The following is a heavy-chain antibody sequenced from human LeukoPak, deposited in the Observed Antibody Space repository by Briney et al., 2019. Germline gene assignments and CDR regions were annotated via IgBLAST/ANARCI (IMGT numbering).Heavy chain of an antibody. V-gene: IGHV1-69*04. D-gene: IGHD4-17*01. CDR1: GGTFSSYA. J-gene: IGHJ4*02. CDR2: IIPILGIA. CDR3: ARDHYGDPVGY. Sequence: SVKVSCKASGGTFSSYAISWVRQAPGQGLEWMGRIIPILGIANYAQKFQGRVTITADKSTSTAYMELSSLRSEDTAVHYCARDHYGDPVGYWGQGTLVTVSS.